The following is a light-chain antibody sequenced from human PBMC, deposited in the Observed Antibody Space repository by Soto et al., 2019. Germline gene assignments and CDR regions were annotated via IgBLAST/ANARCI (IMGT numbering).Light chain of an antibody. CDR2: GAS. V-gene: IGKV3-15*01. CDR3: QQYHNWPPQYT. J-gene: IGKJ2*01. Sequence: EIVMTQSPASLSVSPGDGATLSCRASQSVASNVAWYQQKPGQGPRLLIHGASTRAVGVPARFSGGGSGTDFTHTISSLQSEDSTVYYCQQYHNWPPQYTFGQGTKLQIK. CDR1: QSVASN.